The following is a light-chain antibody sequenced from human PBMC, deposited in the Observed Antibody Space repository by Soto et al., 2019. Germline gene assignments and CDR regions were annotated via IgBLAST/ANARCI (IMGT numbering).Light chain of an antibody. V-gene: IGKV1-39*01. Sequence: DIQMTQSPSSLSASVGDRVTITCRASQSISSYLNWYQQKPGKAPNLLIFAASSLRSGVPSRFSGSGSGTDFTLTISSLQPEDFATYYCQQSYTTPGTFGQGTKLEIK. CDR3: QQSYTTPGT. CDR1: QSISSY. CDR2: AAS. J-gene: IGKJ2*01.